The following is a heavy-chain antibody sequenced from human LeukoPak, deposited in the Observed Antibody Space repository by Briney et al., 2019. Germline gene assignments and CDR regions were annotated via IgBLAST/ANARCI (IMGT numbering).Heavy chain of an antibody. CDR3: ARGGYFDWLLPFDY. D-gene: IGHD3-9*01. CDR2: IYYSGST. Sequence: PSETLSLTCTVSGSSISSYYWSWIRQPPGKGLEWIGYIYYSGSTNYNPSLKSRVTISVDTSKNQSSLKLSSVTAADTAVYYCARGGYFDWLLPFDYWGQGTLVTVSS. CDR1: GSSISSYY. J-gene: IGHJ4*02. V-gene: IGHV4-59*01.